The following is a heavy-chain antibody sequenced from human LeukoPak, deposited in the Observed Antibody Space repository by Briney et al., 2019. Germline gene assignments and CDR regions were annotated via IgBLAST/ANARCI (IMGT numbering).Heavy chain of an antibody. CDR1: GVSISSGSYY. V-gene: IGHV4-61*02. D-gene: IGHD2-2*01. J-gene: IGHJ4*02. CDR2: IYTSGST. CDR3: ARDSRACSSTSCYRPFDY. Sequence: PSETLSLTCTVSGVSISSGSYYWSWLRQPAGKGLEWIGRIYTSGSTNYNPSLKSRVTISVDTSKNQFSLKLSSVTAADTAVYYCARDSRACSSTSCYRPFDYWGQGTLVTVSS.